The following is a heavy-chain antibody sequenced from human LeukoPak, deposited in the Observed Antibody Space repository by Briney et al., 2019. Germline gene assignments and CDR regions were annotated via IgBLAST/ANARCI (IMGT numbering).Heavy chain of an antibody. Sequence: PGGSLRLSSTASGFTFSSYWMTWVRQAPGKGLEWVANIKQDGSEKYYVDSVKGRSTISRDNAKNSLYLQMNSLRAEDTAVYYCAGERDYVDVFDIWGQGTMVTVSS. J-gene: IGHJ3*02. CDR2: IKQDGSEK. CDR3: AGERDYVDVFDI. V-gene: IGHV3-7*05. D-gene: IGHD4-17*01. CDR1: GFTFSSYW.